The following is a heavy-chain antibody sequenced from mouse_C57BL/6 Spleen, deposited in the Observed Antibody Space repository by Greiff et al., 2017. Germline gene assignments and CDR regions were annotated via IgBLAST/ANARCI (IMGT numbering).Heavy chain of an antibody. CDR2: ISYDGSN. CDR3: AREGTGTPWFAY. CDR1: GYSITSGYY. D-gene: IGHD4-1*01. Sequence: LMESGPGLVKPSQSLSLTCSVTGYSITSGYYWNWIRQFPGNKLEWMGYISYDGSNNYNPSLKNRISITRDTSKNQFFLKLNSVTTEDTATYYCAREGTGTPWFAYWGQGTLVTVSA. J-gene: IGHJ3*01. V-gene: IGHV3-6*01.